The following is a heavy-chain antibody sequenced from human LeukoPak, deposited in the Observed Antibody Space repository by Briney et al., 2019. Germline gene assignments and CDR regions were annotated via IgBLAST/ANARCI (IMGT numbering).Heavy chain of an antibody. V-gene: IGHV5-51*01. CDR3: ARLPYCGGDCYPNWFDP. CDR2: IYPGDSDT. Sequence: GESLKISCKGSGYSFTSDWIGWVRQMPGKGLECMGIIYPGDSDTRYSPSFQGQVTISADKSISTAYLQWSSLKASDSGMYYCARLPYCGGDCYPNWFDPWGQGTLVTVSS. CDR1: GYSFTSDW. J-gene: IGHJ5*02. D-gene: IGHD2-21*02.